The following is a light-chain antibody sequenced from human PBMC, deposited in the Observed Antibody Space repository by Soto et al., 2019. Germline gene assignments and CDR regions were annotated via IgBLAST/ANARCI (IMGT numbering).Light chain of an antibody. CDR2: EVT. Sequence: QSALTQPASVSGSPGQSIAISCTGTSIDVGGYNYVSWYQQHPGKAPKLIIYEVTNRPSGVSYRFSGSKSGNTASLTISGLQAEDEADYYCSSYTGSSTCVFGTGTKLTVL. CDR1: SIDVGGYNY. J-gene: IGLJ1*01. CDR3: SSYTGSSTCV. V-gene: IGLV2-14*01.